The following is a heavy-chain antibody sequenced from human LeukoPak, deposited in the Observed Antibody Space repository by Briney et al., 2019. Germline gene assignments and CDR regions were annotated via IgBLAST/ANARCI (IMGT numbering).Heavy chain of an antibody. CDR2: ISWNSGSI. V-gene: IGHV3-9*01. CDR1: GFTFDDYA. D-gene: IGHD6-13*01. Sequence: PGGSLRLSCAASGFTFDDYAMHWVRQAPGKGLEWVSGISWNSGSIGYADSVKGRFTISRDNAKNSLYLQMNSLRSEDTALYYCAKARIAARSAAYMDVWGKGTTVTVSS. J-gene: IGHJ6*03. CDR3: AKARIAARSAAYMDV.